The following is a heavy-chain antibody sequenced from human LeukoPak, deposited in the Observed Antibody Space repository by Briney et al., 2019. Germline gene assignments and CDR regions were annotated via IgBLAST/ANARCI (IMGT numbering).Heavy chain of an antibody. CDR1: GFTFSSYW. CDR2: INHNGNVN. CDR3: AKAARTTVTYSFDS. V-gene: IGHV3-7*03. D-gene: IGHD4-17*01. J-gene: IGHJ4*02. Sequence: GGSLRLSCAASGFTFSSYWMNWARQAPGKGLEWVASINHNGNVNYYVDSVKGRFTISRDNSKNTLYLQMNSLRAEDTAMYYCAKAARTTVTYSFDSWGQGTLVTVSS.